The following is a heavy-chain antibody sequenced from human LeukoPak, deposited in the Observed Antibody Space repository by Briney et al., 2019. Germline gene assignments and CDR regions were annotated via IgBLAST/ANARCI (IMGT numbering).Heavy chain of an antibody. CDR3: ATGRTMARGVVRGGTENWFDP. Sequence: PSETLSLTCTVSGGSISSSSYYWGWIRQPPGKGLEWIGSIYYSGSTYYNPSLKSRVTISVDTSKNQFSLKLSSVTAADTAVYYCATGRTMARGVVRGGTENWFDPWGQGTLVTVSS. D-gene: IGHD3-10*01. CDR2: IYYSGST. CDR1: GGSISSSSYY. J-gene: IGHJ5*02. V-gene: IGHV4-39*07.